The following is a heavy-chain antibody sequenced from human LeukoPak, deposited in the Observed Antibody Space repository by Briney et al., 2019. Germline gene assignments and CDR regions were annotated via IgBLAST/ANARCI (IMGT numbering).Heavy chain of an antibody. CDR1: GDSMRSSDYY. V-gene: IGHV4-39*07. J-gene: IGHJ4*02. Sequence: SETLSLTCTVSGDSMRSSDYYWGWIRQPPGKGLEWIGTMNYSGTAYYSPSLKSRVTISIDRSKNQFSLRLLSLTAADTAVYYCARDVRIVGTSTMDYWGQGNLVIVSS. CDR3: ARDVRIVGTSTMDY. CDR2: MNYSGTA. D-gene: IGHD1-26*01.